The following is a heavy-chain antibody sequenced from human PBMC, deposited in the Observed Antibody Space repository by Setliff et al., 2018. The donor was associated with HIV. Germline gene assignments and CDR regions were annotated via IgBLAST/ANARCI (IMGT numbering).Heavy chain of an antibody. J-gene: IGHJ4*02. CDR1: GYSISSGYF. CDR2: LYHSGTN. CDR3: ARQVVSQYSYWAYYFDS. D-gene: IGHD5-18*01. V-gene: IGHV4-38-2*01. Sequence: NPSETLSLTCAVSGYSISSGYFWGWIRQPPGKGLEWIGSLYHSGTNFYNPSLKSRVTISLDTSTNRFSLKLNSVTAADTAIYYCARQVVSQYSYWAYYFDSWGQGALVTVSS.